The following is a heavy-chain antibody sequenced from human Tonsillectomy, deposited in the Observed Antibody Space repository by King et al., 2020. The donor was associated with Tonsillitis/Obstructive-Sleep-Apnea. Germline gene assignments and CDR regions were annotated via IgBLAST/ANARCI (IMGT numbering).Heavy chain of an antibody. CDR2: IYWDDDK. V-gene: IGHV2-5*02. CDR1: GFSLSTSGVG. Sequence: TLKESGPTLVKPTQTLTLTCTFSGFSLSTSGVGVGWIRQPPGKALEWLALIYWDDDKRYSPSLKSRLTITKDTPKKQVVLTMTNMDPVDTATYYCAHSPGYCSGGSCYSVAFDIWGQGTMVTVSS. D-gene: IGHD2-15*01. CDR3: AHSPGYCSGGSCYSVAFDI. J-gene: IGHJ3*02.